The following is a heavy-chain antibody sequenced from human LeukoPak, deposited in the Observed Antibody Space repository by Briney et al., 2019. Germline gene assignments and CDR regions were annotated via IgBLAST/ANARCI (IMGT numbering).Heavy chain of an antibody. Sequence: SETLSLTCTVSGRSISSYYWSWIRQPPGKGLEWIGYIYYSGSTNNNPSLKSRVTISVDTPRKQFSLKLRSVTAAGAAVYYSGRCRTAMGGVAFDIWGQGTMVTVSS. D-gene: IGHD5-18*01. J-gene: IGHJ3*02. CDR1: GRSISSYY. V-gene: IGHV4-59*08. CDR2: IYYSGST. CDR3: GRCRTAMGGVAFDI.